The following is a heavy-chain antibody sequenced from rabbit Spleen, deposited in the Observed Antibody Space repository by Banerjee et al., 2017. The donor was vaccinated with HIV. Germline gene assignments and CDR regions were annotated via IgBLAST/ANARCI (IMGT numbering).Heavy chain of an antibody. Sequence: ESGGDLVKPGASLTLTCIASGVTFSGGYYRCWDRQTPGKGLEWIACIDSGSSGDTYYGNWAKGRFIIFTSRWRHATLDRNWSTDVCYADHSRARGVAGCDPTNDFDFWGPGTLVTVS. CDR1: GVTFSGGYY. V-gene: IGHV1S40*01. J-gene: IGHJ2*01. CDR2: IDSGSSGDT. D-gene: IGHD3-3*01. CDR3: ARGVAGCDPTNDFDF.